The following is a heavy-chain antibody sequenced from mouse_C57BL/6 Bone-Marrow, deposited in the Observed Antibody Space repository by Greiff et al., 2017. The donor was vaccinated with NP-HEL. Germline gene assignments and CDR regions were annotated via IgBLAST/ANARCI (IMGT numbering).Heavy chain of an antibody. Sequence: EVQRVESGGGLVKPGGSLKLSCAASGFTFSSYAMSWVRQTPEKRLEWVATISDGGSYTYYPDNVKGRFTISRVNAKNNLYLQLSHLKSEDTAMYYCARDDGYDEDWYFDVWGTGTTVTVSS. CDR1: GFTFSSYA. D-gene: IGHD2-2*01. J-gene: IGHJ1*03. CDR2: ISDGGSYT. V-gene: IGHV5-4*01. CDR3: ARDDGYDEDWYFDV.